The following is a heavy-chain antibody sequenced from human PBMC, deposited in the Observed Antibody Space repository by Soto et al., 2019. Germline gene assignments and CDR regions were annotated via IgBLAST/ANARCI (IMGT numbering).Heavy chain of an antibody. J-gene: IGHJ5*02. CDR3: ARGPQLLTSGWFDP. CDR1: GYTFTGYY. Sequence: ASVKVSCKASGYTFTGYYMHWVRQAPGQGLEWMGWINPNSCGTNYAQKFQGWVTMTRDTSISTAYMELSRLRSDDTAVYYCARGPQLLTSGWFDPWGQGTLVTVSS. V-gene: IGHV1-2*04. D-gene: IGHD2-2*01. CDR2: INPNSCGT.